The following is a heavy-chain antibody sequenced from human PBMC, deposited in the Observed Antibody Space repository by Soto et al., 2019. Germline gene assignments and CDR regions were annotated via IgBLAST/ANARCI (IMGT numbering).Heavy chain of an antibody. CDR1: GFTFSSYE. Sequence: EVQLVEAGGGLVQPGGSLRLSCAASGFTFSSYEMNWVRQAPGKGLEWVSYISSSGSTIYYADSVKGRFTISRDNAKNSLYLQMNSLRAEDTAVYYCARWGMIQLERRGDYWGQGTLVTVSS. D-gene: IGHD1-1*01. CDR3: ARWGMIQLERRGDY. CDR2: ISSSGSTI. J-gene: IGHJ4*02. V-gene: IGHV3-48*03.